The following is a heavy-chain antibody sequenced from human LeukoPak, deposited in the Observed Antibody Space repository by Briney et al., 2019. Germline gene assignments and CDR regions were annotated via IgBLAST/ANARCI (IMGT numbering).Heavy chain of an antibody. V-gene: IGHV4-34*01. CDR1: GVSFNDYY. CDR2: INHSGYT. Sequence: SETLSLTCAVSGVSFNDYYWSWVHQTPGKGLEWIGEINHSGYTNDSPSLKSRVTISIDTSRKQFSLNLRSVTVADTGIYYCTRMTTGHDYWGQGTLVTASS. CDR3: TRMTTGHDY. D-gene: IGHD4-17*01. J-gene: IGHJ4*02.